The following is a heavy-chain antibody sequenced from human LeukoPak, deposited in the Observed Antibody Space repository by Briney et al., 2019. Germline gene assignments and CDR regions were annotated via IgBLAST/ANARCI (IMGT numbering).Heavy chain of an antibody. D-gene: IGHD2/OR15-2a*01. Sequence: ASVKVSCKASGYTFTSYDINWVRQATGQGLEWMGWMNPNSGNTGYAQKFQGRVTMTRNTSISTAYMELSSLRSEDTAVYYCARGPENIANDAFDIWGQGTMVTVSS. CDR2: MNPNSGNT. CDR3: ARGPENIANDAFDI. J-gene: IGHJ3*02. CDR1: GYTFTSYD. V-gene: IGHV1-8*01.